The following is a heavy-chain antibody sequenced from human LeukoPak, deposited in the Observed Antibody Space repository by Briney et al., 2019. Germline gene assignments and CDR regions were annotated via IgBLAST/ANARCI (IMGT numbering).Heavy chain of an antibody. V-gene: IGHV3-20*04. J-gene: IGHJ4*02. Sequence: GGSLRLSXAASGFTFDDYGMSWVRQAPGKGLEWVSGINWNGASTCYADSVKGRFTISRDNAKNSLYLQMNSLRAEDTALYYCARDTAQDCSGGSCYLDYWGQGTLVTVSS. CDR2: INWNGAST. CDR1: GFTFDDYG. CDR3: ARDTAQDCSGGSCYLDY. D-gene: IGHD2-15*01.